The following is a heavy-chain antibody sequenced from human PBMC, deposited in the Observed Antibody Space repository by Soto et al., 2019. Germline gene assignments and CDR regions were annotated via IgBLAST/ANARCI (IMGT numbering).Heavy chain of an antibody. CDR3: AKDLEYSSGWYTYFQH. Sequence: EVRLLESGGGLVQPGGSLRLSCAASGFTFSSYAMSWVRQAPGKGLEWVSAISGSGGSTYYADSVKGRFTISRDNSKNTLYLQMNSLRAEDTAVYYCAKDLEYSSGWYTYFQHWGQGTLVTVSS. CDR2: ISGSGGST. V-gene: IGHV3-23*01. J-gene: IGHJ1*01. D-gene: IGHD6-19*01. CDR1: GFTFSSYA.